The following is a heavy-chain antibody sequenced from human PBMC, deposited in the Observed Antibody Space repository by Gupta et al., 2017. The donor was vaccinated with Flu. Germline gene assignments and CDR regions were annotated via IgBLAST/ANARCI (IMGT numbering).Heavy chain of an antibody. V-gene: IGHV3-23*01. CDR1: GFTFSSYA. D-gene: IGHD6-13*01. CDR3: AKPTGYSSSWYVRAMDV. Sequence: EVQLLESGGGLVQPGGSLRLSCAASGFTFSSYAMSWVRQAPGKGLEWVSAISGSGGSTYYADSVKGRFTISRDNSKSTLYLQMNSLRAEDTAVYYCAKPTGYSSSWYVRAMDVWGQGTTVTVSS. CDR2: ISGSGGST. J-gene: IGHJ6*02.